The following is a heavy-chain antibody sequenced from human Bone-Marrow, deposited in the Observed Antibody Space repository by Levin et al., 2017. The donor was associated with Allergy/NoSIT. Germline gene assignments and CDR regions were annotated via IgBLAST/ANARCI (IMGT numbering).Heavy chain of an antibody. D-gene: IGHD2/OR15-2a*01. CDR1: GFTLSDFS. CDR3: ARVGNSGYFDY. J-gene: IGHJ4*02. CDR2: ISYNGGSI. Sequence: GESLKISCAASGFTLSDFSMHWVRQAPGKGLEYVSAISYNGGSIYYADSVQGRFYISRDNAKNTLFLQMGSLRAEDMAVYYCARVGNSGYFDYWGQGILVTVSS. V-gene: IGHV3-64*02.